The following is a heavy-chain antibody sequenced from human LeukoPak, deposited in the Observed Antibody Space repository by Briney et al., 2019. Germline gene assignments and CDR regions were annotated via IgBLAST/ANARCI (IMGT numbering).Heavy chain of an antibody. CDR3: ARGRYYYDTSGYVVWLDP. J-gene: IGHJ5*02. V-gene: IGHV4-61*02. CDR1: GASISSGNYY. D-gene: IGHD3-22*01. Sequence: SETLSLXCTVSGASISSGNYYWTWDRQPAGKVLEWIGRIYPSGIANYNPSLKSRVTMSVDTSNNQFSLKLSSVTAPDTAVYYCARGRYYYDTSGYVVWLDPWGQGTLVTVSS. CDR2: IYPSGIA.